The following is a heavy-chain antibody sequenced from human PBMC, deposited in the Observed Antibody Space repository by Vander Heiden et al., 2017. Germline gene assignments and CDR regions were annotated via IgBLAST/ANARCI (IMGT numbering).Heavy chain of an antibody. D-gene: IGHD2-2*01. CDR1: GGTFSSYA. J-gene: IGHJ5*02. CDR2: IIPIFGTA. V-gene: IGHV1-69*12. CDR3: ARARWDIVVVPAAPDVVYWFDP. Sequence: QVQLVQSGAAVKKPGSSVKASCKASGGTFSSYAISGVGQAPGQGLEWMGGIIPIFGTANYAQKFQGRVTITADESTSTAYMELSRLRSEDTAVYYCARARWDIVVVPAAPDVVYWFDPWGQGTLVTVSS.